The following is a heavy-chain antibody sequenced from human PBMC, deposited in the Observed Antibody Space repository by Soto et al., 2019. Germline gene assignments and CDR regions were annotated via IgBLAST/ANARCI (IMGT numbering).Heavy chain of an antibody. CDR2: IHYRGSI. D-gene: IGHD2-21*02. V-gene: IGHV4-30-4*01. CDR3: AREHDGGDRDYYGLDV. Sequence: QVQLQESGPGLVWPSQTLSLTCTVSGGPISTDHYHWTWIRQTPGKGLEWIGYIHYRGSIHFNRSLQIRVSMSVDTSKNLFSLKLSSVTAGDTAVYVCAREHDGGDRDYYGLDVWGQGTTVTVSS. J-gene: IGHJ6*02. CDR1: GGPISTDHYH.